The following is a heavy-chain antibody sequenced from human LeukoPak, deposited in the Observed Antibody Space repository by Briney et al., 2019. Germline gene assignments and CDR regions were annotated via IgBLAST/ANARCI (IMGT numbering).Heavy chain of an antibody. V-gene: IGHV1-2*02. CDR2: INPNSGGT. CDR3: ARADRLHGGPYLIGP. CDR1: GYTFTDYY. Sequence: ASVKVSCKTSGYTFTDYYLHWVRQAPGQGLEWMGWINPNSGGTSSAQKFQGRVTMTRDTSITTVYMEVSWLTSDDTAVYYCARADRLHGGPYLIGPWGQGTLVTVSS. J-gene: IGHJ5*02. D-gene: IGHD2-21*01.